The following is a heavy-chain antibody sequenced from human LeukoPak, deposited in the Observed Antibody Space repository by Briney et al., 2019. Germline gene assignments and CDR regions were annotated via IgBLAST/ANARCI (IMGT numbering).Heavy chain of an antibody. CDR2: IYYSGST. V-gene: IGHV4-39*07. CDR1: GGSISSSSYY. Sequence: PSETLSLTCTVSGGSISSSSYYWGWIRQPPGKGLEWIGSIYYSGSTYYNPSLKSRVTISVDTSKNQFSLKLSSVTAADTAVYYCARGIPYYMDVWGKGTTVTVSS. CDR3: ARGIPYYMDV. J-gene: IGHJ6*03.